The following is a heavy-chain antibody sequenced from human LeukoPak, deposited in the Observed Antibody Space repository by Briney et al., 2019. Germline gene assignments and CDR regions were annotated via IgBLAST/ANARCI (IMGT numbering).Heavy chain of an antibody. CDR2: INHSGST. Sequence: SETLSLTCAVYGGSFSGYYWSWIRQPPGKGLEWIGEINHSGSTNYNPSLKSRVTISVDTSKNQFSLKLSSVTAADTAVYYCASRGDISGTDFGYWGQGTLVNV. V-gene: IGHV4-34*01. CDR3: ASRGDISGTDFGY. J-gene: IGHJ4*02. CDR1: GGSFSGYY. D-gene: IGHD3-10*01.